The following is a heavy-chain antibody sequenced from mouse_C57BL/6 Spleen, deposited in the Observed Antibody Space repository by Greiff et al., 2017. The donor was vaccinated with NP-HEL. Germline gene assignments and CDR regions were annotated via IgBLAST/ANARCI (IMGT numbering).Heavy chain of an antibody. CDR2: IYPGSGNT. V-gene: IGHV1-76*01. J-gene: IGHJ2*01. CDR3: ARSYYDYDGEGY. CDR1: GYTFTDYY. Sequence: QVQLQQSGAELVRPGASVKLSCKASGYTFTDYYINWVKQRPGQGLEWIARIYPGSGNTYYNEKFKGKATLTAEKSSSTAYMQLSSLTSEDAAVYFCARSYYDYDGEGYWGQGTTLTVSS. D-gene: IGHD2-4*01.